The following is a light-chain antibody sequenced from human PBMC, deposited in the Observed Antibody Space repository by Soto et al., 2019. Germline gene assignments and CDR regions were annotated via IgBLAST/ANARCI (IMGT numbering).Light chain of an antibody. J-gene: IGKJ1*01. CDR3: HQYGDSPQWT. V-gene: IGKV3-20*01. CDR2: GTS. Sequence: EIVLTQSPGTLSLSPGERATLSCRASQTISRNYLAWYQQKPGQAPRLLIYGTSSRATGIPDRFGGSGSGTAFTLTISRLEPEDLAIYYCHQYGDSPQWTFGQGTKVEF. CDR1: QTISRNY.